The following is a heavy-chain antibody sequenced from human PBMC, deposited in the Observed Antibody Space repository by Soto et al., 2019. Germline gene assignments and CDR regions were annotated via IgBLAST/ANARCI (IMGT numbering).Heavy chain of an antibody. Sequence: PSETLSLTCAVYGGSFSGSYWAWIRQPPGKGLEWIGEINDSGSTHYNPSLKSRVTISVDTSKNQFSLKLSSLTAADTALYYCARVDYSGWTPFDYWGQGSLVTVS. CDR2: INDSGST. CDR3: ARVDYSGWTPFDY. CDR1: GGSFSGSY. D-gene: IGHD6-19*01. J-gene: IGHJ4*02. V-gene: IGHV4-34*01.